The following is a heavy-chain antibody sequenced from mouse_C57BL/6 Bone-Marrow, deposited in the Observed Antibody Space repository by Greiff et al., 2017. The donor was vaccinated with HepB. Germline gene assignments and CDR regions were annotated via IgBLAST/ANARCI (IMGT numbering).Heavy chain of an antibody. J-gene: IGHJ3*01. CDR3: ARFGTAQAWFAY. D-gene: IGHD3-2*02. Sequence: EVQLQQSGPELVKPGASVKISCKASGYTFTDYYMNWVKQSHGKSLEWIGDINPNNGGTSYNQKFKGKATLTVDKSSSTAYMELRSLTSEDSAVYYCARFGTAQAWFAYWGQGTLVTVSA. V-gene: IGHV1-26*01. CDR2: INPNNGGT. CDR1: GYTFTDYY.